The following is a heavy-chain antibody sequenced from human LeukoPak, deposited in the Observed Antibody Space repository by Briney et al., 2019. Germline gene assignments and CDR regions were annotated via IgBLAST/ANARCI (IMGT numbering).Heavy chain of an antibody. V-gene: IGHV3-48*01. CDR1: GFTFSGYS. Sequence: GGSLRLSCAASGFTFSGYSMSWVRQAPGKGLEWVSYISSSTGNIYYADSVKGRFTISRDNARNSLYLQMNSLRAEDTAVYYCARGITMVRGVIILNWFDPWGQGTLVTVSS. J-gene: IGHJ5*02. D-gene: IGHD3-10*01. CDR3: ARGITMVRGVIILNWFDP. CDR2: ISSSTGNI.